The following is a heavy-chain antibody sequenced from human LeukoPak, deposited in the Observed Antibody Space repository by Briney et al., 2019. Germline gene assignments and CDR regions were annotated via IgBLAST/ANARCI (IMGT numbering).Heavy chain of an antibody. Sequence: GESLKISCKGSGYTFTSYDINWVRQATGQGLEWMGWMNPNSGNTGYAQKFQGRVTMTEDTSTDTAYMELSSLRSEDTAVYYCATANRYCSSTSCYNGEAFDIWGQGTMVTVSS. D-gene: IGHD2-2*02. CDR1: GYTFTSYD. CDR3: ATANRYCSSTSCYNGEAFDI. J-gene: IGHJ3*02. V-gene: IGHV1-8*01. CDR2: MNPNSGNT.